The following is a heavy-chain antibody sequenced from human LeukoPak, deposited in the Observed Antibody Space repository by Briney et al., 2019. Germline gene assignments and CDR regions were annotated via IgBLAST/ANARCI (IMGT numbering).Heavy chain of an antibody. J-gene: IGHJ6*03. CDR3: ARVIAARPARRTYYYMDV. V-gene: IGHV3-53*01. D-gene: IGHD6-6*01. CDR2: IYSGGST. CDR1: GFTVSFNY. Sequence: GGSLRLSCAATGFTVSFNYMSWVRQAPGKGLEWISVIYSGGSTYYADSVKGRFTISRDDSKNTLYLQMNSLRAEDTAVYHCARVIAARPARRTYYYMDVWGKGTTVTVSS.